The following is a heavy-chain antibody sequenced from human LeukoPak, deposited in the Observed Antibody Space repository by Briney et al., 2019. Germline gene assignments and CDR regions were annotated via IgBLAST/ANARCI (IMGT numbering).Heavy chain of an antibody. CDR1: GFIFSDYR. CDR2: MSTSVNYI. V-gene: IGHV3-21*01. J-gene: IGHJ4*02. CDR3: ARDAAKGLYTIVRGVVDY. D-gene: IGHD3-10*01. Sequence: PGGSLRLSCVTSGFIFSDYRMNWARQAPGKGLEWVSTMSTSVNYIYNADSVKGRFTISRDSAKKSLNLQMNSLPVEDTAVYYGARDAAKGLYTIVRGVVDYWGQGALVTVSS.